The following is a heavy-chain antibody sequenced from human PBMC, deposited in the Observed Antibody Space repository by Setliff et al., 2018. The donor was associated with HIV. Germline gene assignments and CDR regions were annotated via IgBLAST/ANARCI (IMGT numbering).Heavy chain of an antibody. J-gene: IGHJ5*02. CDR1: GGSISGQY. D-gene: IGHD6-6*01. CDR3: ARRSIAVREAQFDP. Sequence: SETLSLTCTVSGGSISGQYWSWFRQPPGKNMEWIASIYSSGTTNYNPSLRGRVIISVDTPRNQFSLRVTSVTAADTALYYCARRSIAVREAQFDPWGQGTQVTVSS. CDR2: IYSSGTT. V-gene: IGHV4-59*11.